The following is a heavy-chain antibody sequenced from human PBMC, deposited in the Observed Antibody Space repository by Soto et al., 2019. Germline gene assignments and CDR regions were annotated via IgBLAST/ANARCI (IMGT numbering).Heavy chain of an antibody. CDR1: GFSLSTSGVG. D-gene: IGHD3-3*01. CDR2: IDWDGDE. Sequence: SGPTLVNPTQTLTLTCTFSGFSLSTSGVGVGWIRQPPGKALEWLALIDWDGDEYYSTSLETRLTISKDTSKNQVVLTMSNMDPVDTATYYCARSITRSGFFNWFDSWGQGTLVTVSS. J-gene: IGHJ5*01. CDR3: ARSITRSGFFNWFDS. V-gene: IGHV2-70*01.